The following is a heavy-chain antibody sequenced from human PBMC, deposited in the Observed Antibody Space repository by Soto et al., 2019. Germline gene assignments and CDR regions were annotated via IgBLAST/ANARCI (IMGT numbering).Heavy chain of an antibody. CDR3: ARGDLEQLVREDYYYYGMDV. J-gene: IGHJ6*02. Sequence: PSETQSLTCSVSGGSISSGGYYWRWMRQHPEKGLEWIGYIYYSGSTYYNPSLKSRVTISVDTSKNQFSLKLSSVTAADTAVYYCARGDLEQLVREDYYYYGMDVWGQGTTVTVSS. D-gene: IGHD6-6*01. CDR1: GGSISSGGYY. V-gene: IGHV4-31*03. CDR2: IYYSGST.